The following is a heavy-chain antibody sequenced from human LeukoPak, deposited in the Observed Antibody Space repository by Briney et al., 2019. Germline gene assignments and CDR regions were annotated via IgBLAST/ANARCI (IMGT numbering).Heavy chain of an antibody. V-gene: IGHV3-23*01. J-gene: IGHJ4*02. D-gene: IGHD7-27*01. Sequence: GGSLRLSCAASGFIFNNYGLIWVRQAPGKGLEWVSAISNDGGGTTYADFVKGRFTISRDNSKNTVYLQMSSLRVEDTAVYYCAKDGVAWGNYYGYWGQGTLVTVSS. CDR3: AKDGVAWGNYYGY. CDR1: GFIFNNYG. CDR2: ISNDGGGT.